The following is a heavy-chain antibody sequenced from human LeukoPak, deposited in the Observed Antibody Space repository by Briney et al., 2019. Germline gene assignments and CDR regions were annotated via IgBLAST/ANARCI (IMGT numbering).Heavy chain of an antibody. CDR2: IRYDGSNK. D-gene: IGHD1-26*01. V-gene: IGHV3-30*02. Sequence: GGSLRLPCAASGFTFSSYGMHWVRQAPGKGLEWVAFIRYDGSNKYYADSVKGRFTISRDNSKNTLYLQMNSLRAEDTAVYYCAKDSAVSGSYPDASDIWGQGTMVTVSS. J-gene: IGHJ3*02. CDR3: AKDSAVSGSYPDASDI. CDR1: GFTFSSYG.